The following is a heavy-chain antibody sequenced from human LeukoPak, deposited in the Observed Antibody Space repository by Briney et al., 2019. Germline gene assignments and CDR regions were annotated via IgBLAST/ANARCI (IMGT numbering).Heavy chain of an antibody. CDR3: ARGWFGELFTDY. CDR1: GFTFGIYA. Sequence: GGSLRLSCAASGFTFGIYAMGWVRQAPGKGLEWVSGISGSGDSTYYADSVKGRFTISRDNAKNSLYLQMNSLRAEDTALYHCARGWFGELFTDYWGQGTLVTVSS. J-gene: IGHJ4*02. V-gene: IGHV3-23*01. CDR2: ISGSGDST. D-gene: IGHD3-10*01.